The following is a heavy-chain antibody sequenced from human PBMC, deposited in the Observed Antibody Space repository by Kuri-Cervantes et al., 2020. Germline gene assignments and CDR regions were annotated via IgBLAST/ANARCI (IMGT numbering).Heavy chain of an antibody. Sequence: GESLKISCAASGFTFSSYAMHWVRQAPGKGLEWVAVISYDGSNKYYADSVKGRFTISRDNSKNTLYLQMKSLQTEDTAVYYCVRVDFHDDSGYYAHHWGQGTLVTVSS. J-gene: IGHJ1*01. CDR2: ISYDGSNK. CDR1: GFTFSSYA. V-gene: IGHV3-30-3*01. CDR3: VRVDFHDDSGYYAHH. D-gene: IGHD3-22*01.